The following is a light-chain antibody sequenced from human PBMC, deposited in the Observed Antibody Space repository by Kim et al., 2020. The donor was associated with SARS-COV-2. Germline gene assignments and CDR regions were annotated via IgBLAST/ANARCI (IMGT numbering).Light chain of an antibody. CDR3: KQYKDYPWT. CDR2: KAS. Sequence: DIQMTQSPFTLSASVGDRVTITCRAGQSISSWLAWYQQRPGKVPKLLIYKASSLESGVSSRFSGSGSGTEFTLTISSLQPEDFATYYCKQYKDYPWTFGQGTKVDIK. J-gene: IGKJ1*01. CDR1: QSISSW. V-gene: IGKV1-5*03.